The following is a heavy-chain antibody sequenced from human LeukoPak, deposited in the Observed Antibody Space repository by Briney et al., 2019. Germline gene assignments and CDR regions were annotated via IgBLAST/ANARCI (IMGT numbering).Heavy chain of an antibody. CDR2: ISSSGSTI. CDR3: ARDGEYYDSSGYYQKDFDY. D-gene: IGHD3-22*01. J-gene: IGHJ4*02. V-gene: IGHV3-48*03. CDR1: GFTFSSYE. Sequence: GGSLGLSCAASGFTFSSYEMNWVRQAPGKGLEWVSYISSSGSTIYYADSVKGRFTISRDNAKNSLYLQMNSLRAEDTAVYYCARDGEYYDSSGYYQKDFDYWGQGTLVTVSS.